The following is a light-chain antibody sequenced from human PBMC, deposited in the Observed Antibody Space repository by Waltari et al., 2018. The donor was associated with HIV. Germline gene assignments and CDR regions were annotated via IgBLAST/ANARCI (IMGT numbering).Light chain of an antibody. CDR3: SAWDDKLTALV. CDR1: SYNIGNNF. J-gene: IGLJ2*01. Sequence: QSVLTQPPSASGTPGQRVTISCSGNSYNIGNNFVSWYQQVPGMAPKLLIYQNDQRPSGVPDRCSGSKSGTSASLAISWLRSEDEADYYCSAWDDKLTALVFGGGTKLTDL. V-gene: IGLV1-47*01. CDR2: QND.